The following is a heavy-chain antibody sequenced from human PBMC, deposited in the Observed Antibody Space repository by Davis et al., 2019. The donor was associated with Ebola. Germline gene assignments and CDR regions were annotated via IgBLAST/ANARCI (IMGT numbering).Heavy chain of an antibody. V-gene: IGHV3-11*06. CDR2: ISGNSGYT. CDR1: GFTFNDYY. D-gene: IGHD3-10*01. CDR3: ARDYNGPAIV. J-gene: IGHJ6*02. Sequence: GESLKISCAASGFTFNDYYMSWIRQAPGKGLEWISYISGNSGYTDYADSVKGRFTISRDNAKNSLYLQMNSLRGEDTAVYYCARDYNGPAIVWAQGTTVTVSS.